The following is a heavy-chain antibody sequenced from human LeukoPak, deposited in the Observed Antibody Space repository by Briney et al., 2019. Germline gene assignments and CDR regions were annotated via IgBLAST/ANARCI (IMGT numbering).Heavy chain of an antibody. CDR1: GYTFTSYG. D-gene: IGHD4-23*01. Sequence: PVASVKVSCKASGYTFTSYGISWVRQAPGQGLEWMGWISAYNGNTNYAQKLQGRVTITADESTSTAYMELSSLRSEDTAVYYCWGYGGNSTLGRKPFDYWGQGTLVTVSS. CDR3: WGYGGNSTLGRKPFDY. V-gene: IGHV1-18*01. CDR2: ISAYNGNT. J-gene: IGHJ4*02.